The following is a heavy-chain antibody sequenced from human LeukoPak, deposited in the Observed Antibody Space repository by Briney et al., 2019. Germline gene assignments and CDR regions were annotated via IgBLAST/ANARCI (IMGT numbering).Heavy chain of an antibody. CDR1: GYTFTSYD. CDR2: MNPNSGNT. D-gene: IGHD6-19*01. V-gene: IGHV1-8*01. J-gene: IGHJ4*02. CDR3: ARLAICSGWYKRITYYFDY. Sequence: GASVKVSCKASGYTFTSYDINWVRQATGQGLEWMGWMNPNSGNTGYAQKFQGRVTMTRNTSISTAYMELSSLRSEDTAVYYCARLAICSGWYKRITYYFDYWGQGTLVTVSS.